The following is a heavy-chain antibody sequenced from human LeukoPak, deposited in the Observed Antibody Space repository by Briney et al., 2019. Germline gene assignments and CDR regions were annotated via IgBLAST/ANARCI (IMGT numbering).Heavy chain of an antibody. D-gene: IGHD3-9*01. CDR1: GFAFSSYV. CDR2: IDSNGVTA. CDR3: AKGDDFLADYRYRFDY. Sequence: PGGSLRLSCEVSGFAFSSYVMSWVRQAPGNGLEWVSAIDSNGVTAQYADSVKGRFTTSRDNSKNTLYLQLSSLRAEDTAVYYCAKGDDFLADYRYRFDYWGQGTLVTVSS. J-gene: IGHJ4*02. V-gene: IGHV3-23*01.